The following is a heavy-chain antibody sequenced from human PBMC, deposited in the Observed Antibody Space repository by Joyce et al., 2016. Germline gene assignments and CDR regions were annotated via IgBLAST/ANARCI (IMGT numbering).Heavy chain of an antibody. Sequence: VQLVQSEAELTKPGSSLKASCTAAGDTFSTHGLSWVRQAPGQGLQGMGGSGPRVGTPAYVQSLQGRLTITADESTSTVYMELSSLRSADTAMYYCARSGYGDVNWFDTWGQGTLVTVSS. CDR3: ARSGYGDVNWFDT. V-gene: IGHV1-69*01. D-gene: IGHD4-17*01. J-gene: IGHJ5*02. CDR1: GDTFSTHG. CDR2: SGPRVGTP.